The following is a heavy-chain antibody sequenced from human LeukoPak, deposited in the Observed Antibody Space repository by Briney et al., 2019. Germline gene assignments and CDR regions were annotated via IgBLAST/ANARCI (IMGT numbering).Heavy chain of an antibody. J-gene: IGHJ3*02. CDR2: ISSSSGHI. CDR3: ARGLPAFDM. V-gene: IGHV3-21*04. CDR1: GFTFRTYT. Sequence: PGGSLRLSCAASGFTFRTYTMSWVRQAPGKGLECVSSISSSSGHIYYADSVKGRFTISRDKSKNTLYLQMNSLRAEDTAVYYCARGLPAFDMWGQGTMVTVSS.